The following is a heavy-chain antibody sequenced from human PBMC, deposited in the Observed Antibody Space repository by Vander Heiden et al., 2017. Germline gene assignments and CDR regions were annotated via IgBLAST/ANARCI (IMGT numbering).Heavy chain of an antibody. D-gene: IGHD6-13*01. CDR2: ISAYNGNT. J-gene: IGHJ4*02. Sequence: QVQLVQSGAEVKKPGASVKVSCKASGYTFTSYGISWVRQAPGQGLEWMGWISAYNGNTNEAQKLQGRVTVTTDTSTSTAYMEMRGLRSDDTAVYYGARTSSSIPNGHWGQGTLVTVSS. CDR1: GYTFTSYG. CDR3: ARTSSSIPNGH. V-gene: IGHV1-18*01.